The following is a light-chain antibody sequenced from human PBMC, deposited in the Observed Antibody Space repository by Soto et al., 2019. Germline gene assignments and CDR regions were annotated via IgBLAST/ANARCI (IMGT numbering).Light chain of an antibody. CDR2: DAS. J-gene: IGKJ5*01. Sequence: EIVLTQSPATLSLSPGERATLSCGASQSISSSHLAWYQQKPGLAPRLLIYDASSRATGIPDRFSGSGSGTDFTLTISRLEPGDFAVYYCQQYGSSPVTFGQGTRLEIK. CDR3: QQYGSSPVT. CDR1: QSISSSH. V-gene: IGKV3D-20*01.